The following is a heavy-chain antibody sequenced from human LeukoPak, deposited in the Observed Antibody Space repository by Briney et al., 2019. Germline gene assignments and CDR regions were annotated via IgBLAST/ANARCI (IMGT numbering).Heavy chain of an antibody. CDR3: AKETHGSGWYGAYFDY. CDR1: GFTFSSYA. V-gene: IGHV3-23*01. D-gene: IGHD6-19*01. J-gene: IGHJ4*02. Sequence: PGGSLRLSCAASGFTFSSYAMSWVRQAPGKGLEWVSAISGSGGSTYYADSVKGRFTISRDNSKNTLYLQMNSLRAEDTAVYYCAKETHGSGWYGAYFDYWGQGTLVTVSS. CDR2: ISGSGGST.